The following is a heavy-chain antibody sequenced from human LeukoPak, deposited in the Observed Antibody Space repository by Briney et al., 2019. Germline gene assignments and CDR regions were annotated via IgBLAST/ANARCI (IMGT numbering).Heavy chain of an antibody. D-gene: IGHD5-12*01. V-gene: IGHV4-61*02. J-gene: IGHJ4*02. Sequence: SSETLSLTCTVSGGSISSGSCYWSWIRQPAGKGLEWIGRIYTSGSTNYNPSLKSRVTISVDTSKNQFSLKLSSVTAADTAVYYCARDPDSGYDFFDYWGQGTLVTVSS. CDR3: ARDPDSGYDFFDY. CDR1: GGSISSGSCY. CDR2: IYTSGST.